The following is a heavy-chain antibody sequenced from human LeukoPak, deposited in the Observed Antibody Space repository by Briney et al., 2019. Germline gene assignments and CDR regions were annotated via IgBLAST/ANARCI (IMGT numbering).Heavy chain of an antibody. D-gene: IGHD3-9*01. CDR2: IYYSGST. Sequence: PSETLSLTCTVSGGSISSYYWSWIRQPPGKGLEWIGYIYYSGSTNYNPSLKSRVTISVDTSKNQFSLKLSSVTAADTAVYYCARRNDILTGYIDAFDIWGQGTMVTVSS. CDR1: GGSISSYY. CDR3: ARRNDILTGYIDAFDI. J-gene: IGHJ3*02. V-gene: IGHV4-59*08.